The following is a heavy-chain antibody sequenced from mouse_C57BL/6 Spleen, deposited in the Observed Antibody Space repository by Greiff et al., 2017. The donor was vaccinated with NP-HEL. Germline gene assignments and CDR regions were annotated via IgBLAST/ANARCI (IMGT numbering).Heavy chain of an antibody. V-gene: IGHV1-9*01. J-gene: IGHJ1*03. Sequence: QVQLQQPGAELMKLGASAKLSCMATGYTFTGYWIEWVKQRSGHGLEWIGEILPGSGSTYYNEKFKGQATFTADTNTNTGYMQLSSLTTEDSAVYYCARGDDYDGHWYFDVWGTGTTVTVSS. CDR2: ILPGSGST. CDR3: ARGDDYDGHWYFDV. D-gene: IGHD2-4*01. CDR1: GYTFTGYW.